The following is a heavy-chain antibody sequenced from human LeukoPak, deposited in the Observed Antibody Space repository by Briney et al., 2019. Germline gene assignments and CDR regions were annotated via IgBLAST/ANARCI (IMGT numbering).Heavy chain of an antibody. J-gene: IGHJ4*02. Sequence: SKTLSLTCDVSGGSIDSTNWWNWVRQPPGKGLEWIGEIHHDGRINYNPSLKSRVTLSVDKSKNQFSLRLNSVTAADTAMYYCARSHDHLWGNYPDYWGQGTLVTVSS. D-gene: IGHD3-16*02. V-gene: IGHV4/OR15-8*01. CDR3: ARSHDHLWGNYPDY. CDR2: IHHDGRI. CDR1: GGSIDSTNW.